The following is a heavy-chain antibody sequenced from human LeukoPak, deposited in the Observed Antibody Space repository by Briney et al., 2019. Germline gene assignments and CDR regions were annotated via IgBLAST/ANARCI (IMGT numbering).Heavy chain of an antibody. CDR2: VSPKSGGR. Sequence: ASVTVSFTASVYTFTEYSLHWVRQAPGQGLEWMGWVSPKSGGRNYAQRFQDRLTVTWDTSITTVYMELRRLRPDDTAVYYCARSNIATRRGDNWFDPWGQGTLVTVSS. J-gene: IGHJ5*02. CDR3: ARSNIATRRGDNWFDP. CDR1: VYTFTEYS. D-gene: IGHD6-6*01. V-gene: IGHV1-2*02.